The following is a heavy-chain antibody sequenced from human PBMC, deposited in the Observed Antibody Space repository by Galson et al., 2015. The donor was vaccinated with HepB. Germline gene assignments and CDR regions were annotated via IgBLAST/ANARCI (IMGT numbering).Heavy chain of an antibody. CDR1: GFTFSDYY. Sequence: SLRLSCAASGFTFSDYYMSWIRQAPGKGLEWVSYISSSSSYTNYADSVKGRFTISRDNAKNSLYLQMNSLRAEDTAVYYCARDKGRYSYGIDYWGQGTLVTVSS. CDR2: ISSSSSYT. J-gene: IGHJ4*02. CDR3: ARDKGRYSYGIDY. V-gene: IGHV3-11*06. D-gene: IGHD5-18*01.